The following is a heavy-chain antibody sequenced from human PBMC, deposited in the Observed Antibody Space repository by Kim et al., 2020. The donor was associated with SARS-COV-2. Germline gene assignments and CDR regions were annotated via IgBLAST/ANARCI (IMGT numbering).Heavy chain of an antibody. Sequence: VKGRLANSHDNAKNSLYLQMNSLRAEDTAVYYCARDSIVATTGHYYYGMDVWGQGTTVTVSS. V-gene: IGHV3-11*01. CDR3: ARDSIVATTGHYYYGMDV. J-gene: IGHJ6*02. D-gene: IGHD5-12*01.